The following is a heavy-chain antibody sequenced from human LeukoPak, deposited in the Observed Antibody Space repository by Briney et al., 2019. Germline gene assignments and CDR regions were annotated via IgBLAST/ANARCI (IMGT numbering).Heavy chain of an antibody. Sequence: SETLSLTCTVSGGSISSGDYYWSWIRQPPGKGLEWIGYIYYSGSTYYNPSLKSRVTISVDTSKNQFSLKLSSVTAADTAVYYCARDPATVTTGYFDYWGQGTLVTVSS. D-gene: IGHD4-11*01. CDR1: GGSISSGDYY. CDR3: ARDPATVTTGYFDY. CDR2: IYYSGST. V-gene: IGHV4-30-4*02. J-gene: IGHJ4*02.